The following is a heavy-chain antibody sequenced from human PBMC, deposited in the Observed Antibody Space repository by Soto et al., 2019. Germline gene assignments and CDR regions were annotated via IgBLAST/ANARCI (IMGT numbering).Heavy chain of an antibody. J-gene: IGHJ4*02. CDR3: ARQHGSGSDFDY. CDR1: GGSISSISDY. D-gene: IGHD3-10*01. CDR2: IHYSGRT. V-gene: IGHV4-39*01. Sequence: PSETLSLTCTVSGGSISSISDYWVWIRQPPGKGLEWIGSIHYSGRTYYNPSLKSRVTISQDTSKNQFSLNLGSVTAADTAVYYCARQHGSGSDFDYWGQGTLVTVS.